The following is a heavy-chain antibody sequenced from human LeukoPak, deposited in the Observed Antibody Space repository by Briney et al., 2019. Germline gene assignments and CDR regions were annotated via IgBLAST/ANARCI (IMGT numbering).Heavy chain of an antibody. CDR1: GDSISSSSYY. CDR3: AGISSRGGYCTNGVCYSSRAFDI. Sequence: SETLSLTCTVSGDSISSSSYYWGWIRQPPGKGLEWIGSIYYSGSTYYNPSLKSRVTISVDTSKNQFSLKLSSVTAADTAVYYCAGISSRGGYCTNGVCYSSRAFDIWGHGTMVTVSS. V-gene: IGHV4-39*01. D-gene: IGHD2-8*01. J-gene: IGHJ3*02. CDR2: IYYSGST.